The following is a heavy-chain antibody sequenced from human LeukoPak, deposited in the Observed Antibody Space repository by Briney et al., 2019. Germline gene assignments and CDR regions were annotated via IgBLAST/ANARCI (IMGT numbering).Heavy chain of an antibody. V-gene: IGHV3-7*01. Sequence: GGSLRLSCAGSGFTFSDYWMSWVRQAPGKGLEWVAIIKQDGSEKYYVDSVKGRFTISRDNAKNSLYLQMNSLRAEDTAVYYCARTNWDDAFDIWGQGTMVTVSS. J-gene: IGHJ3*02. D-gene: IGHD1-1*01. CDR1: GFTFSDYW. CDR3: ARTNWDDAFDI. CDR2: IKQDGSEK.